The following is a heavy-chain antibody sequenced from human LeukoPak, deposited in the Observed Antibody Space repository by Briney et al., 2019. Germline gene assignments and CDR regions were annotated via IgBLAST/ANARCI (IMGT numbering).Heavy chain of an antibody. CDR1: GFTFSSYD. Sequence: GGSLRLSFPTSGFTFSSYDMNWVRQAPGKGLEWISYISSGSTSMYHADSVKGRFTTSRDNAKNSLYLQMNSLRAEDTAVYYCARDRGVSGTYADYWGQGTLVTVSS. CDR3: ARDRGVSGTYADY. V-gene: IGHV3-48*01. CDR2: ISSGSTSM. J-gene: IGHJ4*02. D-gene: IGHD1-26*01.